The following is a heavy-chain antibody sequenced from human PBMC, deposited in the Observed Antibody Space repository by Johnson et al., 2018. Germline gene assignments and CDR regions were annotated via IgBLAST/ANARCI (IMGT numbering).Heavy chain of an antibody. D-gene: IGHD3-22*01. CDR1: GFTFSSYG. J-gene: IGHJ6*03. CDR3: PKAVHYYDSGGGRCYYYYMDV. CDR2: IWNDGSNK. Sequence: VQLVEAGGGVVQAGRSLRLSCAASGFTFSSYGMHWVRQAPGTGLEWVAVIWNDGSNKYYAYSVKGRFTISRNNSKNTLYLQMNSRGAEDTAEYYWPKAVHYYDSGGGRCYYYYMDVWGKGTTVTVSS. V-gene: IGHV3-33*06.